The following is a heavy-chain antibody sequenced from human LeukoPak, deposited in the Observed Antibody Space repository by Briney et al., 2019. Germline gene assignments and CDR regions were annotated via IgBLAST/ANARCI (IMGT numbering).Heavy chain of an antibody. CDR2: MNPNSGNT. Sequence: ASVKVSCKASGYTFTSYDINWVRQAAGRGLEWMGWMNPNSGNTGYAQKFQGRVTMTRNTSISTAYMELSSLRSEDTAVYYCARKMHLYGSGSYFVYWGQGTLVTVSS. CDR1: GYTFTSYD. V-gene: IGHV1-8*01. J-gene: IGHJ4*02. D-gene: IGHD3-10*01. CDR3: ARKMHLYGSGSYFVY.